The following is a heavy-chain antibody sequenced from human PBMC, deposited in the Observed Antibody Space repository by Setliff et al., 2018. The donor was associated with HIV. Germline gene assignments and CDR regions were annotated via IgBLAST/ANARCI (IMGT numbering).Heavy chain of an antibody. Sequence: PGGSLRLSCAASGFTFTSYWMIWVRQAPGKGLEWVANINQDGSEKNYADSVKGRFTISRDNAKNSLYLQMNSLRAEDTAVYYCARYLGYFDYWGQGTLVTVSS. CDR1: GFTFTSYW. CDR2: INQDGSEK. J-gene: IGHJ4*02. CDR3: ARYLGYFDY. D-gene: IGHD7-27*01. V-gene: IGHV3-7*01.